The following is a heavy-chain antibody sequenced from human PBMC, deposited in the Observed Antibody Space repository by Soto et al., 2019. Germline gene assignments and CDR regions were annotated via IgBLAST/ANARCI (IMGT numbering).Heavy chain of an antibody. Sequence: EVQLVESGGGLVQPGRSLRLSCAASGFTFDDYAMHWVRQAPGKGLEWVSGISWNSGSIGYADSVKGRFTISRDNAKNSLYLQMNSLRAEDTALYYCAKGSTAACYYYYGMDVWGQGTTVTVSS. CDR1: GFTFDDYA. CDR2: ISWNSGSI. CDR3: AKGSTAACYYYYGMDV. D-gene: IGHD4-17*01. J-gene: IGHJ6*02. V-gene: IGHV3-9*01.